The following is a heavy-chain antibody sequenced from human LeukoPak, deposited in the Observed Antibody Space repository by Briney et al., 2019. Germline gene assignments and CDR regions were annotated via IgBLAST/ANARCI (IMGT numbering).Heavy chain of an antibody. CDR2: ISSSSSTI. Sequence: GGSLRLSCAASGFTFSTYSMNWVRQAPGKGLEWVSYISSSSSTIYYADSVKGRFTISRDNAKNSLYLQMNSLRAKDTAVYYCARHFPRRLTCEYYYYGMDVWGQGTTVTVSS. J-gene: IGHJ6*02. V-gene: IGHV3-48*01. CDR3: ARHFPRRLTCEYYYYGMDV. CDR1: GFTFSTYS. D-gene: IGHD3-3*02.